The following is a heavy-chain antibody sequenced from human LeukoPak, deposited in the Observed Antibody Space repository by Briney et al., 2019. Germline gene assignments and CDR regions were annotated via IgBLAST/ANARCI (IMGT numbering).Heavy chain of an antibody. CDR1: NVSISSGSHY. CDR3: ASDHSGWLGLGY. D-gene: IGHD6-19*01. CDR2: IYAGGRS. V-gene: IGHV4-61*09. J-gene: IGHJ4*02. Sequence: SETLSLTCTVSNVSISSGSHYWNWIRQPAGKGLEWIGHIYAGGRSNYNPSLRSRVTISVDTSKNQFSLRLSSVTATDTGVYYCASDHSGWLGLGYWGQGTLVSVSS.